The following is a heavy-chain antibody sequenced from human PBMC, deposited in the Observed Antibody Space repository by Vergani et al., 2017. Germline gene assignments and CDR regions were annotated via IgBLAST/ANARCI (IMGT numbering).Heavy chain of an antibody. V-gene: IGHV5-51*01. Sequence: EKQLVQSGSETKKPGESLKISCQAFGYIFSNFWIGWVRQRPGRGLEWMGIIYPGDSEVKSNPTFRGQVIFSVDTSVNTAYLQWRRLQASDTATYFFASGGHGSENGGALQLWGQGTNIAVSS. J-gene: IGHJ3*01. CDR3: ASGGHGSENGGALQL. CDR1: GYIFSNFW. CDR2: IYPGDSEV. D-gene: IGHD3-10*01.